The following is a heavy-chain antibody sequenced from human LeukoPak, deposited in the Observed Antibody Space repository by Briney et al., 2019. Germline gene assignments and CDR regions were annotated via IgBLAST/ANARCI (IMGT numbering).Heavy chain of an antibody. V-gene: IGHV3-48*03. CDR1: GFTFSSYE. Sequence: GGSLRLSCAASGFTFSSYEMNWVRQAPGKGLEWVSYISTSGSTIYYADSVRGRFTISRDNAKNSLHLQMYSLRAEDTAVYYCARDGAAPGISWFDSWGQGTLVTVSS. CDR3: ARDGAAPGISWFDS. D-gene: IGHD6-13*01. J-gene: IGHJ5*01. CDR2: ISTSGSTI.